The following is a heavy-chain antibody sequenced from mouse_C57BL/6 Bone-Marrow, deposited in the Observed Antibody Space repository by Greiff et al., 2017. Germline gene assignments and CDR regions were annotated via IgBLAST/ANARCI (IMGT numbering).Heavy chain of an antibody. Sequence: EVQLQQSGPELVKPGASVKIPCKASGYTFTDYNMDWVKQSHGKSLEWIGDINPNNGGTIYNQKFKGKATLTVDKSSSTAYMELRSLTSEDTAVYYCARSPPAYDGYLAWFAYWGQGTLVTVSA. V-gene: IGHV1-18*01. J-gene: IGHJ3*01. CDR3: ARSPPAYDGYLAWFAY. CDR2: INPNNGGT. CDR1: GYTFTDYN. D-gene: IGHD2-3*01.